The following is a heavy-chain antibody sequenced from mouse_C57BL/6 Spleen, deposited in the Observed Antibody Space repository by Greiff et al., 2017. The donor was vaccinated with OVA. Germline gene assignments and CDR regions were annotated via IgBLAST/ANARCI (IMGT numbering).Heavy chain of an antibody. Sequence: QVQLQQPGAELVKPGASVKLSCKASGYTFTSYWMHWVKQRPGQGLEWIGMIHPNSGSTNYNEKFKSKAPLTVDKSSSTAYMQLSSLTSEDSAVYYCARPITTVVYWYFDVWGTGTTVTVSS. CDR2: IHPNSGST. CDR1: GYTFTSYW. CDR3: ARPITTVVYWYFDV. J-gene: IGHJ1*03. D-gene: IGHD1-1*01. V-gene: IGHV1-64*01.